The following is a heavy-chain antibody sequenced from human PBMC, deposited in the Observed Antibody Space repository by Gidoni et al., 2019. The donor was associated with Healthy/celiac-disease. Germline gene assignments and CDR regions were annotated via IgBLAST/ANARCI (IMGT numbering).Heavy chain of an antibody. Sequence: QVQLQESGPGLVKPSETLSLTCTVSGGSLSSYYWSWIRQPPGKGLEWIGYIYYSGSTNYNPSLKSRVTISVDTSKNQFSLKLSSVTAADTAVYYCARVPHPAGQQLAFFDYWGQGTLVTVSS. D-gene: IGHD6-13*01. J-gene: IGHJ4*02. V-gene: IGHV4-59*08. CDR3: ARVPHPAGQQLAFFDY. CDR1: GGSLSSYY. CDR2: IYYSGST.